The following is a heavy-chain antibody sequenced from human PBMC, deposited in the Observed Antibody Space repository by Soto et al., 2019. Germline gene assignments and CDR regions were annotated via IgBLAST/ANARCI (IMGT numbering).Heavy chain of an antibody. Sequence: SETLSLTCTVSGGSISSYYWSWIRQPPGKGLEWIGYIYYSGSTNYNPSLKSRVTISVDTSKNQFSLKLSSVTAADTAVYYCARAVDYGSGMDVWGQGTTVTVSS. D-gene: IGHD4-17*01. J-gene: IGHJ6*02. CDR2: IYYSGST. CDR3: ARAVDYGSGMDV. CDR1: GGSISSYY. V-gene: IGHV4-59*01.